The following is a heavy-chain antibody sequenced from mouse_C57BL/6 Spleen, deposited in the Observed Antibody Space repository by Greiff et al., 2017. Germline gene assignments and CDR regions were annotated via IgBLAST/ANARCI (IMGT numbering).Heavy chain of an antibody. V-gene: IGHV5-4*01. J-gene: IGHJ3*01. CDR3: ARDYYGSSYGRTWFAY. D-gene: IGHD1-1*01. Sequence: EVKVEESGGGLVKPGGSLKLSCAASGFTFSSYAMSWVRQTPEKRLEWVATISDGGSYTYYPDNVKGRFTISRDNAKNNLYLQMSHLKSEDTAMYYCARDYYGSSYGRTWFAYWGQGTLVTVSA. CDR1: GFTFSSYA. CDR2: ISDGGSYT.